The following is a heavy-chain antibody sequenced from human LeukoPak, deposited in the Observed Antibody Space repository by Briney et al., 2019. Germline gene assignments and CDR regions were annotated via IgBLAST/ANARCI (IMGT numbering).Heavy chain of an antibody. Sequence: SETLSLTCAVYGGSFSGYYWSWIRQPPGKGLEWIGEINHSGSTNYNPSLKSRVTISVDTPKNQFSLKLSSVTAADTAVYYCATKGGDDPHAGWFDPWGQGTLVTVSS. J-gene: IGHJ5*02. CDR3: ATKGGDDPHAGWFDP. V-gene: IGHV4-34*01. CDR2: INHSGST. D-gene: IGHD3-16*01. CDR1: GGSFSGYY.